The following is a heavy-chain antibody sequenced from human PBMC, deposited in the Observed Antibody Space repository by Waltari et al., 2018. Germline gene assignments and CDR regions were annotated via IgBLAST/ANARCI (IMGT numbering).Heavy chain of an antibody. Sequence: QVQLVQSGAEVKKPGASVKVSCKVSGYTLTELSMHWVRQAPGKGLEWMGGVDPEDGETIYAQKFQGRVTMTEDTATDTAYMERSSLRSEDTAVYYCATVIGDSGYGRYYYYGMDVWGQGTTVTVPS. CDR3: ATVIGDSGYGRYYYYGMDV. CDR2: VDPEDGET. J-gene: IGHJ6*02. D-gene: IGHD5-12*01. CDR1: GYTLTELS. V-gene: IGHV1-24*01.